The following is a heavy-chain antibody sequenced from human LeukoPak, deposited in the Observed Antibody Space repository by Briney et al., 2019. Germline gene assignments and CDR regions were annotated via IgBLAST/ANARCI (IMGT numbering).Heavy chain of an antibody. V-gene: IGHV3-9*01. D-gene: IGHD3-22*01. CDR1: GFTFDDYA. J-gene: IGHJ4*02. CDR2: ISWNSGSI. CDR3: AKDRGSGYYSDFDY. Sequence: PGGSLRLSCAASGFTFDDYAMHWVRQAPGEGLEWVSGISWNSGSIGYADSVKGRFTISRDNAKNSLYLQMNSLRAEDTALYYCAKDRGSGYYSDFDYWGQGTLVTVSS.